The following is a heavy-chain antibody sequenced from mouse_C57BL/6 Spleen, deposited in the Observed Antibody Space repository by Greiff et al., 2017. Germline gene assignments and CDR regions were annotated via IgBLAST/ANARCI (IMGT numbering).Heavy chain of an antibody. V-gene: IGHV1-81*01. CDR3: ASHYGSCCGY. CDR2: IYPRSGNT. Sequence: VQLQQSGAELVRPGASVKLSCKASGYTFTSYGITWVKQRPGQGLEWIGEIYPRSGNTYYNEKFKGKATLTVDKSSSTAYMELRSLTSEDSAVYVSASHYGSCCGYWGQGTTLTVSS. CDR1: GYTFTSYG. J-gene: IGHJ2*01. D-gene: IGHD1-1*01.